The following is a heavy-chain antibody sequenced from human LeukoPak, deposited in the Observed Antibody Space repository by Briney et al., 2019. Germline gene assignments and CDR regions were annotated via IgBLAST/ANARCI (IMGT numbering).Heavy chain of an antibody. V-gene: IGHV3-23*01. D-gene: IGHD3-16*02. CDR2: ISGSGGIT. Sequence: GGSLRLSCAASGFTFSIYAMSWVRQAAGKWLEWVSAISGSGGITYYADSVKGRFTISRDNSKNTLYLQMNSLRAEDTAVYYCARSNVWGSYRYVFDYWGQGTLVTVSS. CDR1: GFTFSIYA. CDR3: ARSNVWGSYRYVFDY. J-gene: IGHJ4*02.